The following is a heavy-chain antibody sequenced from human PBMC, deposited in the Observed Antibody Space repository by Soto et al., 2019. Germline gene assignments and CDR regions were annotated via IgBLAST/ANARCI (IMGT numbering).Heavy chain of an antibody. CDR1: GVSVTTSGHY. V-gene: IGHV4-31*03. D-gene: IGHD3-16*01. CDR3: ALGMFMVV. J-gene: IGHJ6*03. CDR2: IDSSGTT. Sequence: QVQLQESGPGLVKPSQTLSLSCSVSGVSVTTSGHYWNWVRQRPGRGLEWIGYIDSSGTTYYNPTLKTRLAMSVEPSTSQISLNLNSVTAADTALYFCALGMFMVVWGRGTAVTVSS.